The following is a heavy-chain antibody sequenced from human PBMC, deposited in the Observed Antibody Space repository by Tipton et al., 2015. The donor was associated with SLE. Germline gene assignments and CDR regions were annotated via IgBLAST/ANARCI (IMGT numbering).Heavy chain of an antibody. J-gene: IGHJ6*04. V-gene: IGHV4-4*07. Sequence: TLSLTCTVSGGSIRSYYWSWIRQPAGKGLEWIGRIYASGSTNYSPSLKSRVTMSVDTSKNQFSLKMTSVTAADTAVYYCARGYEGDTGFGEKMDVWDKGTTVTVSS. CDR2: IYASGST. D-gene: IGHD3-10*01. CDR1: GGSIRSYY. CDR3: ARGYEGDTGFGEKMDV.